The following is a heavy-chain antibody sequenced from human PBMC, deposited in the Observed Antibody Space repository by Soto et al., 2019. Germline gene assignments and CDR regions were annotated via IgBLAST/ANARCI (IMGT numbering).Heavy chain of an antibody. CDR3: ARDGMGVDV. Sequence: ASVKVSCKASGYTFIGYYMYWVRQAPGQGLEWMGRINPNSGVTNYAQKFQGRVTMTGDTSISTAYMELSRLRSDDTAVYYCARDGMGVDVWGQGTTVTVSS. CDR1: GYTFIGYY. V-gene: IGHV1-2*06. CDR2: INPNSGVT. J-gene: IGHJ6*02. D-gene: IGHD1-20*01.